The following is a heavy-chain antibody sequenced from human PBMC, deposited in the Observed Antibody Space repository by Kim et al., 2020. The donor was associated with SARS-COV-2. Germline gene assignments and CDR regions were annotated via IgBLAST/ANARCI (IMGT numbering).Heavy chain of an antibody. CDR1: GGSISSGGYY. CDR2: IYYSGST. Sequence: SETLSLTCTVSGGSISSGGYYWSWIRQHPGKGLEWIGYIYYSGSTYYNPSLKSRVTISVDTSKNQFSLKLSSVTAADTAVYYCARVRCSSTSCHPYYYYGMDVWGQGTTVTVSS. CDR3: ARVRCSSTSCHPYYYYGMDV. D-gene: IGHD2-2*01. J-gene: IGHJ6*02. V-gene: IGHV4-31*03.